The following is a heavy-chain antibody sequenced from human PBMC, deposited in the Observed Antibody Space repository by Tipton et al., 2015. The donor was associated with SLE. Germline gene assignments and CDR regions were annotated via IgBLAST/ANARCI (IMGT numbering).Heavy chain of an antibody. V-gene: IGHV4-39*07. CDR3: ARVGAGEAFDI. Sequence: TLSLTCTVSGGSISSYYWGWIRQPPGKGLEWIGSIYYSGGTYYNPSLKSRVTISVDTSKNQFSLKLSSVTAADTAVYYCARVGAGEAFDIWGQGTMVTVSS. J-gene: IGHJ3*02. D-gene: IGHD7-27*01. CDR1: GGSISSYY. CDR2: IYYSGGT.